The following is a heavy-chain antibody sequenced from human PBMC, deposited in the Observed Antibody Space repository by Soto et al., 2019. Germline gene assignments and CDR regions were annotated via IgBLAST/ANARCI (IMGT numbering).Heavy chain of an antibody. D-gene: IGHD6-13*01. Sequence: SVKVSCKASGGTFSSYTISWVRQAPGQGLEWMGRIIPILGIANYAQKFQGRVTITADKSTSTAYMELSSLRSEDTAVYYCARDVSSSPSSFDYWGQGTLVTVS. V-gene: IGHV1-69*04. J-gene: IGHJ4*02. CDR3: ARDVSSSPSSFDY. CDR1: GGTFSSYT. CDR2: IIPILGIA.